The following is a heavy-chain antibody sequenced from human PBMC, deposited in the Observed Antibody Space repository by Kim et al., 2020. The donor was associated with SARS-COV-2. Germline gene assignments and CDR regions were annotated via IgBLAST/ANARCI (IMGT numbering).Heavy chain of an antibody. Sequence: ASVKVSCKASGYTFTSYGISWVRQAPGQGLEWMGWISAYNGNTNYAQKLHGRVTMTTDTSTSTAYMELRSLRSDDTAVYYCARAFHYYDSSGYYLDDYWGQGTLVTVSS. J-gene: IGHJ4*02. CDR3: ARAFHYYDSSGYYLDDY. CDR2: ISAYNGNT. D-gene: IGHD3-22*01. CDR1: GYTFTSYG. V-gene: IGHV1-18*01.